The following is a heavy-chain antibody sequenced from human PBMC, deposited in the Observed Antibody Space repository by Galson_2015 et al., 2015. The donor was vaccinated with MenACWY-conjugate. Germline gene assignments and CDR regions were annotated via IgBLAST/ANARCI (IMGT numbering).Heavy chain of an antibody. CDR2: INPGDSNT. CDR1: GYSFSTYW. D-gene: IGHD1-26*01. CDR3: ARHPPGGRGMDV. J-gene: IGHJ6*02. V-gene: IGHV5-51*01. Sequence: QSGAEVKKSGESLKISCQGTGYSFSTYWIGWVRQMPGKGLEWMGLINPGDSNTRYSPSFQGQVTISADKSISTAYLQWSSLKASDTAMYYCARHPPGGRGMDVWGQGTTVTVSS.